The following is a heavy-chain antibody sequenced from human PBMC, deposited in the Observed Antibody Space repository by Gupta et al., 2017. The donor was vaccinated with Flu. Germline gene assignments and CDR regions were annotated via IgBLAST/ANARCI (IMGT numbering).Heavy chain of an antibody. CDR3: GSWEVIPAAMLLTPGGGMDV. CDR2: ISGSGGST. D-gene: IGHD2-2*01. J-gene: IGHJ6*02. Sequence: VRQAPGKGLEWVSAISGSGGSTYYADSVKGRFTISRDNSKNTLYLQMNSLRAEDTAVYYCGSWEVIPAAMLLTPGGGMDVWGQGTTVTVSS. V-gene: IGHV3-23*01.